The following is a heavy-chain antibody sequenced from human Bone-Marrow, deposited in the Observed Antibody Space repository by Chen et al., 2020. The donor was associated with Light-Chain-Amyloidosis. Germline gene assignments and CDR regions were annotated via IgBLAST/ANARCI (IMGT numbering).Heavy chain of an antibody. CDR1: GTTFNNYA. Sequence: QVQLVQSGAEVKKPGSSVKVSCKASGTTFNNYAFDWVRQAPGQGLEWMGKIIPSFGTTNYAKKFQGRVTITADESTTTIHMELTSLKSEDAAVYYCARARRKSDWELRYFLDVWGNGTTVTVSS. D-gene: IGHD3-10*01. V-gene: IGHV1-69*13. J-gene: IGHJ6*03. CDR2: IIPSFGTT. CDR3: ARARRKSDWELRYFLDV.